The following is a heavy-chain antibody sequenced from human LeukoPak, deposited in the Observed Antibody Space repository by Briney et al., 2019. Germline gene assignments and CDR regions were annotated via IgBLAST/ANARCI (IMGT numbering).Heavy chain of an antibody. CDR2: IYNSGNN. J-gene: IGHJ4*02. CDR3: ATRGY. V-gene: IGHV4-59*08. D-gene: IGHD3-10*01. Sequence: SETLSLTCTVSGGSISSDYWQWIRQPPGKGLEWVGYIYNSGNNHYNSSLKSRVTISIDTSKNQFSQKLASVTAADTAVYYCATRGYWGQGTLVAVSS. CDR1: GGSISSDY.